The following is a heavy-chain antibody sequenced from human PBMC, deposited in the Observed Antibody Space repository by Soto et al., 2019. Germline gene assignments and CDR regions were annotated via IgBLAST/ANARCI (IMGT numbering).Heavy chain of an antibody. D-gene: IGHD2-15*01. CDR3: AREGAYCSGGSCATYYYYMDV. CDR2: IKQDGSEK. Sequence: EVQLVESVGGLVQPGGSLRLSCAASGFTFSSYWMSWVRQAPGKGLEWVANIKQDGSEKYYVDSVKGRFTISRDNAKNSLYLQMNSLRAEDTAVYYCAREGAYCSGGSCATYYYYMDVWGKGTTVTVSS. V-gene: IGHV3-7*01. CDR1: GFTFSSYW. J-gene: IGHJ6*03.